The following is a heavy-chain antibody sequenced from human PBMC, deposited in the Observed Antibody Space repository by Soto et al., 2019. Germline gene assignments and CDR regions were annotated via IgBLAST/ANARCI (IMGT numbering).Heavy chain of an antibody. J-gene: IGHJ6*02. V-gene: IGHV3-43*01. CDR2: ISWDGGST. D-gene: IGHD3-22*01. Sequence: GGSLRLSCAASGFTFDDYTMHWVRQAPGKGLEWVSLISWDGGSTYYADSVKGRFTISRDNSKNSLYLQMNSLRTEDTALYYCAKDIRGYYDSSGYYPRLPMDVWGQGTTVTVSS. CDR3: AKDIRGYYDSSGYYPRLPMDV. CDR1: GFTFDDYT.